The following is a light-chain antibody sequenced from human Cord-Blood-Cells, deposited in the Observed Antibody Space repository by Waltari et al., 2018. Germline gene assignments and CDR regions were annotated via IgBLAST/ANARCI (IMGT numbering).Light chain of an antibody. CDR3: SSYTSSSTLG. J-gene: IGLJ2*01. V-gene: IGLV2-14*01. CDR2: DVS. Sequence: QSALTQPASVSGSPGQSITISCTGTSSDVGGYNYVSWYQQHPGKAPKLVIYDVSNRPSWVSNRFSGSKSGNTASLTISGLQAEDEADYYCSSYTSSSTLGFGGGTKLTVL. CDR1: SSDVGGYNY.